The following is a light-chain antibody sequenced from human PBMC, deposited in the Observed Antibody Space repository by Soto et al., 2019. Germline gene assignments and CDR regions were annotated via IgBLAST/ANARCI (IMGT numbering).Light chain of an antibody. J-gene: IGLJ3*02. CDR2: DVN. V-gene: IGLV2-14*03. Sequence: QSALTQPASVSGSPGQSITISCTGTSSDVGDYPYVSWHQQHPGKAPKVVIYDVNKRPSGASDRFSGSKSGNTASLTISGLQAEDEADYYCCSYTTTPTHVLFGGGTKLTVL. CDR3: CSYTTTPTHVL. CDR1: SSDVGDYPY.